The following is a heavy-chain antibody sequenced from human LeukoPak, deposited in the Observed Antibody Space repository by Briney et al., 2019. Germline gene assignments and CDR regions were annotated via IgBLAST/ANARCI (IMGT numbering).Heavy chain of an antibody. CDR1: GGSISSSRYY. CDR3: ARLAAYYDSSGYFLDC. Sequence: KPSETLSLTCTVSGGSISSSRYYWGWIRQPLGKGLEWIGSIFYSGSTYYNPSLKSRVTISVDRSKNQFSLNLSSVTSADTAVYYCARLAAYYDSSGYFLDCWGQGTLVTVSS. CDR2: IFYSGST. J-gene: IGHJ4*02. D-gene: IGHD3-22*01. V-gene: IGHV4-39*01.